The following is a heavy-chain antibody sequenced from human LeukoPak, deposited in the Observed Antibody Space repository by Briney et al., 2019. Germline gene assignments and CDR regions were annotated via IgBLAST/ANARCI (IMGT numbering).Heavy chain of an antibody. CDR1: GGSISSYY. CDR2: IYYSGST. J-gene: IGHJ4*02. V-gene: IGHV4-59*01. CDR3: ARAHSSSWYMDY. Sequence: SETLSLTCSVSGGSISSYYWSWIRQPPGEGLEWIGYIYYSGSTNYNPSLKSRVTISVDTSENQLSLKLSSVTAADTAVYYCARAHSSSWYMDYWGQGTLVTVSS. D-gene: IGHD6-13*01.